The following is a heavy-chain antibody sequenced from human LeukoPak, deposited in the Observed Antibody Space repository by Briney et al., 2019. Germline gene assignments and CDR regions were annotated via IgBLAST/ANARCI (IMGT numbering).Heavy chain of an antibody. V-gene: IGHV1-8*01. CDR1: GYTFTSYD. CDR3: ARGGGTIVPATWLGRNWFDP. J-gene: IGHJ5*02. Sequence: GASVKVSCKASGYTFTSYDINWVRQATGHGLEWMGWMNPNSGNTGYAQKFQGRVTMTRNTSISTAYMELSSLRSEDTAVYYCARGGGTIVPATWLGRNWFDPWGQGTLVTVSS. CDR2: MNPNSGNT. D-gene: IGHD2-2*01.